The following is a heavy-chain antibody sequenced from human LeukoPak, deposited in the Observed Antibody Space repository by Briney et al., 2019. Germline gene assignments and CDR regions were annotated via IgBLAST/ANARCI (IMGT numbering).Heavy chain of an antibody. CDR1: GGSFSGYY. J-gene: IGHJ4*02. CDR3: ARDPVQSFYGDYGIY. V-gene: IGHV4-34*01. Sequence: TSETLSLTCAVYGGSFSGYYWSWIRQPPGKGLEWIGEINHSGSTNYNPSLKSRVTISVDTSKNQFSLKLSSVTAADTAVYYCARDPVQSFYGDYGIYWGQGTLVTVSS. CDR2: INHSGST. D-gene: IGHD4-17*01.